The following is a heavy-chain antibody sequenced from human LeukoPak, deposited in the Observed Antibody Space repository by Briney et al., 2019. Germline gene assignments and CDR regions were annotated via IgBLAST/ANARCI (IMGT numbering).Heavy chain of an antibody. J-gene: IGHJ5*02. D-gene: IGHD6-6*01. CDR3: ARERVAARAWFDP. Sequence: GSSVKVSCKASGGTFSSYAISWVRQAPGQGLEWMGRIIPIFGTANYAQKFQGRVTMTTDTSTSTAYMELRSLRSDDTAVYYCARERVAARAWFDPWGQGTLVTVSS. V-gene: IGHV1-69*05. CDR1: GGTFSSYA. CDR2: IIPIFGTA.